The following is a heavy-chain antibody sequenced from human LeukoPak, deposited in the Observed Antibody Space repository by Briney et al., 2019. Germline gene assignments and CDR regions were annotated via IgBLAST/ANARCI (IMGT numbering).Heavy chain of an antibody. CDR1: GFTFSSSW. Sequence: GRSLRLSCAASGFTFSSSWMSWVRQAPGKGLEWVANIKEDGSEKCYVDSVKGRFSISRDNAKNSLYLQMNSLRVEDTAVYYCTRGRLTMTWGQGTLVTVSS. J-gene: IGHJ5*02. CDR3: TRGRLTMT. V-gene: IGHV3-7*01. D-gene: IGHD3-22*01. CDR2: IKEDGSEK.